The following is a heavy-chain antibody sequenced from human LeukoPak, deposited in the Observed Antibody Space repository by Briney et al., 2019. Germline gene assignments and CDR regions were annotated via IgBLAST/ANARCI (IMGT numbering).Heavy chain of an antibody. J-gene: IGHJ4*02. CDR3: ARAGYYDFWSGFEGPFDY. V-gene: IGHV4-61*02. CDR1: GGSISSGSYY. D-gene: IGHD3-3*01. Sequence: PSETLSLTCTVSGGSISSGSYYWSWIRQPAGKGLEWIGRIYTSGSTNYNPSLKSRVTISVDTSKNQFSLKLSSVTAADTAVYYCARAGYYDFWSGFEGPFDYWGQGTLVTVSS. CDR2: IYTSGST.